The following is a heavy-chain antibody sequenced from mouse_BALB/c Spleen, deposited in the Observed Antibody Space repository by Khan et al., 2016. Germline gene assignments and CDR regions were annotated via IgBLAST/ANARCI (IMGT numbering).Heavy chain of an antibody. Sequence: QIQLVQSGPELKKPGETVKISCKASGYTFTNYGMNWVKQAPGKGLKWMGWINTYTGEPTYAEDFKGRFAFSLDTSASTAYLQINNLKNEDTATYFCARNNWEYATDYWGQGTSVTVSS. CDR2: INTYTGEP. D-gene: IGHD4-1*01. CDR3: ARNNWEYATDY. CDR1: GYTFTNYG. J-gene: IGHJ4*01. V-gene: IGHV9-3-1*01.